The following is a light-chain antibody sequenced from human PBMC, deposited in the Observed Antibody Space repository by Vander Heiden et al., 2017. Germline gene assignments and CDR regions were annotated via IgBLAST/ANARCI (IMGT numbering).Light chain of an antibody. V-gene: IGKV3-11*01. CDR2: DAS. CDR1: QSVSSY. Sequence: EIVLSQSPATLSLSPGERATLSCTASQSVSSYLAWYQQKPGQAPRLLIDDASNRATGIPARFSGSGSGTDFTLTISSLEPEDFAVYYCQQRSNWPPVLAFGGGTKVEIK. J-gene: IGKJ4*01. CDR3: QQRSNWPPVLA.